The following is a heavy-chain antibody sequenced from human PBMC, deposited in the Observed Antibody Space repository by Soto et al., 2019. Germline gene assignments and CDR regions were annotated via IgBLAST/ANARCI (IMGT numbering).Heavy chain of an antibody. J-gene: IGHJ6*02. Sequence: VASVKVSCKASGYTFTSYAMHWVRQAPGQRHEWMGWINAGNGNTKYSQKFQGRVTITRDTSASTAYMELSSLRSEDTAVYYCARDLDTAMARVPLNYYYGMDVWGQGTTVTVSS. CDR2: INAGNGNT. V-gene: IGHV1-3*01. CDR3: ARDLDTAMARVPLNYYYGMDV. CDR1: GYTFTSYA. D-gene: IGHD5-18*01.